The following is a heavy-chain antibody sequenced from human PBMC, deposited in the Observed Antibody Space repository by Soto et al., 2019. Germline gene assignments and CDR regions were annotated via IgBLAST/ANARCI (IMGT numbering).Heavy chain of an antibody. V-gene: IGHV4-34*01. J-gene: IGHJ4*02. D-gene: IGHD2-21*02. Sequence: QVQLQQWGAGLLKPSETLSLTCAVYGGSFSGYYWSWIRQPPGKGLEWIGEINHSGSTNYNPSLKSRVTISVDTSKNQFSLKLSSVTAADTAVYYCARGLRGLIDYWGQVTLVTVSS. CDR3: ARGLRGLIDY. CDR1: GGSFSGYY. CDR2: INHSGST.